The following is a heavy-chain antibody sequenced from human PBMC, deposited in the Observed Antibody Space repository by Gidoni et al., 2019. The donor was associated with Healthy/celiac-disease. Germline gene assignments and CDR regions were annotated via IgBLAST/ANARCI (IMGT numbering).Heavy chain of an antibody. V-gene: IGHV1-2*02. D-gene: IGHD3-3*01. J-gene: IGHJ4*02. CDR3: ARGFMEWLLSPLGY. CDR2: INLNSGGT. CDR1: GSSFTGYY. Sequence: QVQLVQSGAEVKKPGASVKVSCKASGSSFTGYYMHWVRQAPGQGLEWMGWINLNSGGTNYAQKFQGRVTMTRDTSISTAYMELSRLRSDDTAVYYCARGFMEWLLSPLGYWGQGTLVTVSS.